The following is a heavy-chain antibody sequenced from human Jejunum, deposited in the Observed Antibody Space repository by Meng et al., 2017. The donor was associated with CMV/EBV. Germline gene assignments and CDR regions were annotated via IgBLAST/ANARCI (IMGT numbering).Heavy chain of an antibody. J-gene: IGHJ4*02. CDR1: GFIFTSYA. CDR2: ISAYNGNT. Sequence: GQAVQSGAEVKKPGASVKVSCEASGFIFTSYAISWVRQAPGQGLQYMGWISAYNGNTNYAQELQGRVTMTTDTSTSTAYMELRSLRFDDTAVYYCARFYCSSTSCPHVLFDYWGQGTLVTVSS. CDR3: ARFYCSSTSCPHVLFDY. V-gene: IGHV1-18*01. D-gene: IGHD2-2*01.